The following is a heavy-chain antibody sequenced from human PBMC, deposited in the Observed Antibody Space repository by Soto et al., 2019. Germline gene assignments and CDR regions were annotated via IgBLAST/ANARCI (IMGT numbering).Heavy chain of an antibody. CDR3: ARGVATIGP. D-gene: IGHD5-12*01. CDR2: IYYSGST. CDR1: GDSISSYY. Sequence: QVQLQESGPRLVKPSETLSLTCSVSGDSISSYYWSWIRQPPGKGLEWIGYIYYSGSTNYNPSFRSRVTLSVDTPKKRCSLKLTSVTAADTAVYYCARGVATIGPWGQVTLVTVSS. V-gene: IGHV4-59*01. J-gene: IGHJ5*02.